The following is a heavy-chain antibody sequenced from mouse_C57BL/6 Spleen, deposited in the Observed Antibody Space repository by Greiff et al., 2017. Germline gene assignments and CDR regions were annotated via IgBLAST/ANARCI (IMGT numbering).Heavy chain of an antibody. Sequence: EVQLQQSGPVLVKPGASVKMSCKASGYTFTDYYMNWVKQSHGKSLEWIGVINPYNGGTSYNQKFKGKATLTVDKSSSTAYMELHSLTTEDSADYYCAKGGTTVVAPGFAYWGQGTLVTVSA. V-gene: IGHV1-19*01. CDR2: INPYNGGT. CDR3: AKGGTTVVAPGFAY. J-gene: IGHJ3*01. CDR1: GYTFTDYY. D-gene: IGHD1-1*01.